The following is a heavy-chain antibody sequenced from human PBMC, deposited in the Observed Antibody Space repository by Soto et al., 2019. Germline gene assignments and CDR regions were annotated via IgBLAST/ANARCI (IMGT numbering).Heavy chain of an antibody. CDR3: ARGDCSSTSCYRYNWNYYAFDI. Sequence: EVQLVESGGGLIQPGGSLRLSCAASGFTVSSNYMSWVRQAPGKGLEWVSVIYSGGSTYYADSVKGRFTISRDNSKNTLYLQMNSLRAEATAVYYCARGDCSSTSCYRYNWNYYAFDIWGQGTMVTVSS. CDR1: GFTVSSNY. CDR2: IYSGGST. D-gene: IGHD2-2*01. V-gene: IGHV3-53*01. J-gene: IGHJ3*02.